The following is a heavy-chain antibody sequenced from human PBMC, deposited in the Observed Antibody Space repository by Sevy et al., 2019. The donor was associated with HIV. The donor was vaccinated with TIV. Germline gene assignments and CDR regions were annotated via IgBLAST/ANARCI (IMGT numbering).Heavy chain of an antibody. V-gene: IGHV3-48*02. Sequence: GGSLRLSCAASGFTFSSYSMNWVRQAPGKGLEWVSYISSSSSTIYYADSVKGRFTISRDNAKNSLYLQMNSLRDEDTAEYYCAREAEAPQDYGVWDYWGQGTLVTVSS. CDR2: ISSSSSTI. CDR1: GFTFSSYS. J-gene: IGHJ4*02. CDR3: AREAEAPQDYGVWDY. D-gene: IGHD4-17*01.